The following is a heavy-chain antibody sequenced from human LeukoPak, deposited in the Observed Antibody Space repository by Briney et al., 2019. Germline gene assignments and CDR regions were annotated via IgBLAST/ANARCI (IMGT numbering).Heavy chain of an antibody. D-gene: IGHD4-17*01. Sequence: GGSLRLSCTASGFTFSGSAMHWVRQAPGKGLEWMGGFDPEDGETIYAQKFQGRVTMTEDTSTDTAYMELSSLRSEDTAVYYCATLDTTVTTGEWGQGTLVTVSS. CDR3: ATLDTTVTTGE. J-gene: IGHJ4*02. CDR1: GFTFSGSA. CDR2: FDPEDGET. V-gene: IGHV1-24*01.